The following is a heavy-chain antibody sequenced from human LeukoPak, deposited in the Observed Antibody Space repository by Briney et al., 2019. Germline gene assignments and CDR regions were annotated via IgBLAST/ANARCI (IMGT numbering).Heavy chain of an antibody. J-gene: IGHJ6*03. CDR2: ISSSGSTI. CDR1: GFTFSSYG. CDR3: ARTGGGAMVRGVIITLNYMDV. D-gene: IGHD3-10*01. Sequence: PGGSLRLSCAASGFTFSSYGMNWVRQAPGKGLEWVSYISSSGSTIYYADSVKGRFTISRDNAKNSLYLQMNSLRAEDTAVYYWARTGGGAMVRGVIITLNYMDVWGKGTTVTISS. V-gene: IGHV3-48*03.